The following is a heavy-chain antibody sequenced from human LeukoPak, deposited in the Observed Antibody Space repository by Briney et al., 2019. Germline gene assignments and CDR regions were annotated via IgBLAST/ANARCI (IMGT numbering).Heavy chain of an antibody. D-gene: IGHD6-19*01. V-gene: IGHV4-59*01. CDR1: GGSISSNY. J-gene: IGHJ5*02. CDR3: GRVQAKAVSAIGAGWYFDP. CDR2: IYYGGRT. Sequence: SETLSLTCTVSGGSISSNYWSWIRQRQGQGLEWIGNIYYGGRTNSNPSLNSRITITVDTSSTQFSVKLSPVTAAATAVYYCGRVQAKAVSAIGAGWYFDPWGQGTLVTASS.